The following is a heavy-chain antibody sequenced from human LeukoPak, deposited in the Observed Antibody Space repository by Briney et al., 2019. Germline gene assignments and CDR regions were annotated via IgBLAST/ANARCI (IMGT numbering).Heavy chain of an antibody. CDR2: IYYSGST. V-gene: IGHV4-61*10. J-gene: IGHJ5*02. D-gene: IGHD4-17*01. Sequence: PSETLSLTCNVSGGSITNGSYYWNWIRQPAGKGLEWIGRIYYSGSTNYNPSLKSRVTISVDTSKSQFSLKLSSVTAADTAVYYCAGRGGYGDYAGNWFDPWGQGTLVTVSS. CDR1: GGSITNGSYY. CDR3: AGRGGYGDYAGNWFDP.